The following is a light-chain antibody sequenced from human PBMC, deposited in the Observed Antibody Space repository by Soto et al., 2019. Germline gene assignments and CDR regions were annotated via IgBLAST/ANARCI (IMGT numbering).Light chain of an antibody. CDR1: QSVSSSY. CDR2: GAS. V-gene: IGKV3-20*01. J-gene: IGKJ1*01. Sequence: EIVLTQSPGTLSFSPGERATLSFRASQSVSSSYLAWYQQKPGQAPRLLMYGASSRATGIPDRFSGSGSGTEFTLIISSLQSEDSAVYYCQQYNSWLWTFGQGTKVDIK. CDR3: QQYNSWLWT.